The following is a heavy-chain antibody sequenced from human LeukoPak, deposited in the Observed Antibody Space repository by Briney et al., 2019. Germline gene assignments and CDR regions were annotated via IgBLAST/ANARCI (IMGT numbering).Heavy chain of an antibody. CDR2: INYSGSS. D-gene: IGHD3-10*01. J-gene: IGHJ4*02. CDR3: ARAVHYSGTSDQYTGGWYYFDF. CDR1: GVSISNKY. Sequence: SSETLSLTCTVSGVSISNKYWSWIRQPPGKGLEWFGDINYSGSSNSNPSLKSRATISVDMSRKHFFLDLISVTAADTAVYYCARAVHYSGTSDQYTGGWYYFDFWGQGTRVTVSS. V-gene: IGHV4-59*01.